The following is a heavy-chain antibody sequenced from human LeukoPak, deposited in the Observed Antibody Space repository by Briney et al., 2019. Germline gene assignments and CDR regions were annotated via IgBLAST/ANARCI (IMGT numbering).Heavy chain of an antibody. D-gene: IGHD3-22*01. J-gene: IGHJ4*02. CDR2: IWYDGSNK. Sequence: GGSLRLSCAASGFIFSTYPMHWVRQAPGKGLEWVAVIWYDGSNKYYADSVKGRFTISRDNSKNTLYLQMNSLRAEDTAVYYCARAPLWQVVITGYFDYWGQGTLVTVSS. V-gene: IGHV3-33*08. CDR3: ARAPLWQVVITGYFDY. CDR1: GFIFSTYP.